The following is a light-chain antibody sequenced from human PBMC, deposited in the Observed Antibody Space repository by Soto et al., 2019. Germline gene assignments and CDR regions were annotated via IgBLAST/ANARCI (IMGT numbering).Light chain of an antibody. CDR3: QQRSNWPPGT. CDR2: DAS. V-gene: IGKV3-11*01. CDR1: QSVKNY. J-gene: IGKJ4*01. Sequence: EIVLTQSPATLSLSPGERATLSCRASQSVKNYLAWYQQKPGQAPRLLIYDASNRATGIPARFSGSGSGTDFTLTISSLEPEDSAVYYCQQRSNWPPGTFGGGTKWIS.